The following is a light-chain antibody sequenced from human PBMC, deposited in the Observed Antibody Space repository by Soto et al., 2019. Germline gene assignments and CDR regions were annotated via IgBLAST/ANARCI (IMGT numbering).Light chain of an antibody. Sequence: QSALTQPASVSGSPGQSITISCAGTSSDIGNYNYVSWYQQHPGNAPKLLIFEVSNRPSGVSNRFSGSKSGNMASLSISGLQAEDAADYFCSSYTNTATPCVFGGGTKLTVL. CDR1: SSDIGNYNY. CDR2: EVS. V-gene: IGLV2-14*01. CDR3: SSYTNTATPCV. J-gene: IGLJ3*02.